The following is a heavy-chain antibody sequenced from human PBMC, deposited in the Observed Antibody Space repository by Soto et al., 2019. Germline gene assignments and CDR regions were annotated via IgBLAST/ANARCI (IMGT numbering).Heavy chain of an antibody. CDR3: ARERDFWSGYYYAMDF. CDR1: GGTFSSYA. CDR2: IIPIFGTA. J-gene: IGHJ6*04. D-gene: IGHD3-3*01. V-gene: IGHV1-69*06. Sequence: ASVKVSCKASGGTFSSYAISWVRQAPGQGLEWMGGIIPIFGTANYAQKFQGRVTITADKSTSTAYMELSSLRSEDTAVYYCARERDFWSGYYYAMDFWGEGTPVTFYS.